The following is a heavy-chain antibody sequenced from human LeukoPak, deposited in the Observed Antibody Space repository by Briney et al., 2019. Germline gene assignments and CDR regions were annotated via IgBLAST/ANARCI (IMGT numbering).Heavy chain of an antibody. CDR1: GGSFSGYY. D-gene: IGHD2-2*01. CDR3: ARDGGQLLTRFVFDY. CDR2: INHSGST. J-gene: IGHJ4*02. Sequence: SETLSLTCAVYGGSFSGYYWSWIRQPPGKGLEWIGEINHSGSTNYNPSLKSRVTISVDTSKNQFSLKLSSVTAADTAVYYCARDGGQLLTRFVFDYWGQRTLVTVSS. V-gene: IGHV4-34*01.